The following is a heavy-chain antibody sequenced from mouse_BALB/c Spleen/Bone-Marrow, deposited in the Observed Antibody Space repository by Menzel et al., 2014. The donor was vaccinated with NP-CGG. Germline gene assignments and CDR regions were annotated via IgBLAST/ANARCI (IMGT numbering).Heavy chain of an antibody. Sequence: QVQLQQSGAELVRPGSSVKISCKASGYAISSYWMNWVKQRPGQGLEWIGQIYPGDGDTNCNGKFKGKATLTADKSSSTAYMQISSLTSEDSAVYFCARGRGWYLDYWGQGTTLTVSS. V-gene: IGHV1-80*01. D-gene: IGHD2-3*01. CDR1: GYAISSYW. CDR2: IYPGDGDT. CDR3: ARGRGWYLDY. J-gene: IGHJ2*01.